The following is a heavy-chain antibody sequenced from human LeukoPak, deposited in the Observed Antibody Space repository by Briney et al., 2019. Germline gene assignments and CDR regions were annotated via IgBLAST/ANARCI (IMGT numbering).Heavy chain of an antibody. CDR3: ARDPRRSSSWRIFDY. J-gene: IGHJ4*02. CDR1: GGSISSSNYY. V-gene: IGHV4-39*07. D-gene: IGHD6-13*01. Sequence: PSETLSLTCTVSGGSISSSNYYWGWIRQPPGKGLEWIGSIYYSGSTYYNPSLKSRVTISVDTSKNQFSLKLSSVTAADTAVYYCARDPRRSSSWRIFDYWGQGTLVTVSS. CDR2: IYYSGST.